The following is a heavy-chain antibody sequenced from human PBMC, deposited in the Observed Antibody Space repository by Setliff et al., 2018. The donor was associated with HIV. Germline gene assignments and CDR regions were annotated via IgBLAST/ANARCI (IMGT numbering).Heavy chain of an antibody. CDR1: GFTFSSYA. Sequence: GGSPRLSCAASGFTFSSYAMSWVRQAPGKGLEWVGNIKSDRTEKNYADSVRGRFTISRDNTKNSLYLQMDGLRVEDTAVYYCARGGANPSWFDSWGQGTLVTVSS. CDR3: ARGGANPSWFDS. V-gene: IGHV3-7*01. CDR2: IKSDRTEK. J-gene: IGHJ5*01. D-gene: IGHD3-16*01.